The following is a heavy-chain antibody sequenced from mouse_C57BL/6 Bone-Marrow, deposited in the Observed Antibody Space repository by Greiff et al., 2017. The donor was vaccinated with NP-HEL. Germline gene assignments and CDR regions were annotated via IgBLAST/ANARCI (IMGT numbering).Heavy chain of an antibody. J-gene: IGHJ2*01. CDR3: ARFSGHYFDD. V-gene: IGHV1-66*01. CDR1: GYSFTSYY. Sequence: QVQLQQSGPELVKPGASVKISCKASGYSFTSYYIHWVKQRPGQGLEWIGWIYPGSGNTKYNEKFKGKATLTADTSSSTAYMQLSSLTSEDSAVYYCARFSGHYFDDWGQGTTLTVSS. CDR2: IYPGSGNT. D-gene: IGHD1-3*01.